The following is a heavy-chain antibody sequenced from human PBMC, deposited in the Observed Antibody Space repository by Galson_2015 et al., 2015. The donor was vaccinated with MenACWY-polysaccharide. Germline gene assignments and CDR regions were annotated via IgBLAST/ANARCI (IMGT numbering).Heavy chain of an antibody. CDR1: GYTFTSYD. Sequence: SVKVSCKASGYTFTSYDINWVRQAPGQGLEWMGWMNPNSGNTGYAQKFQGRVTMTRNTSISTVYMEMSSLRSEDTAVYYCARGDRTAVYPAANLSHYYIDVWGKGTPVTVSS. V-gene: IGHV1-8*01. CDR3: ARGDRTAVYPAANLSHYYIDV. CDR2: MNPNSGNT. J-gene: IGHJ6*03. D-gene: IGHD2-2*01.